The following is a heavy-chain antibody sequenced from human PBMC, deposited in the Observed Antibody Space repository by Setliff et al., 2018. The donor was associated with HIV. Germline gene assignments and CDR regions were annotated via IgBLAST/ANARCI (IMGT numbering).Heavy chain of an antibody. CDR3: ARVGYSYGHFDY. CDR1: GFTFSSYS. Sequence: GESLKISCAASGFTFSSYSMNWVRQAPGKGLEWVSSISSSSSYIYYADSVKGRFTISRDNAKNSLYLQMNSLRAEDTAVYYCARVGYSYGHFDYWGQGTLVTVSS. J-gene: IGHJ4*02. D-gene: IGHD5-18*01. V-gene: IGHV3-21*01. CDR2: ISSSSSYI.